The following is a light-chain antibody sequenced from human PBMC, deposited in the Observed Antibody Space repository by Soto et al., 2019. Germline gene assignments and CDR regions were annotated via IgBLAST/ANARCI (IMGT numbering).Light chain of an antibody. CDR3: QQANSFPLN. Sequence: DIQMTQSPSSVSASVGDRVTITCRASQAISSWLAWYQQKPGKAPRLLIYAASNLQSGVPPRFSGSGSVTDFTLTISSLQSEDFATYYCQQANSFPLNFGGGTKVDVK. CDR1: QAISSW. V-gene: IGKV1D-12*01. J-gene: IGKJ4*01. CDR2: AAS.